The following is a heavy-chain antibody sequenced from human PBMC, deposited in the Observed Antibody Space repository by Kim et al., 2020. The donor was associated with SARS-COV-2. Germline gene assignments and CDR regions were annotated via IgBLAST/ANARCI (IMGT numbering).Heavy chain of an antibody. D-gene: IGHD1-26*01. Sequence: NYNPSLKSRVTISVDTSKNQFSLKLSSVTAADTAVYYCARGRGATDAFDIWGQGTMVTVSS. CDR3: ARGRGATDAFDI. J-gene: IGHJ3*02. V-gene: IGHV4-59*09.